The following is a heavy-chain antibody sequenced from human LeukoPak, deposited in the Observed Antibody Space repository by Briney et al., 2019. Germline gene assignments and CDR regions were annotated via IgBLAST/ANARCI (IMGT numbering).Heavy chain of an antibody. CDR1: GFTFSSYG. Sequence: PGRDLSLSCAASGFTFSSYGMHWVRLAPGKGLEWVAVISYDGSNKYYADSVKGRFTISRDNSKNTLYLQMNSLRAEDTAVYYCAKDRAVVVVIATLDYWGQGTLVTVS. V-gene: IGHV3-30*18. CDR3: AKDRAVVVVIATLDY. J-gene: IGHJ4*02. D-gene: IGHD2-21*01. CDR2: ISYDGSNK.